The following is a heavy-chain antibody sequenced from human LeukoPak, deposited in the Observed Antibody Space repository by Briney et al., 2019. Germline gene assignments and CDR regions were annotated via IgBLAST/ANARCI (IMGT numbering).Heavy chain of an antibody. CDR3: ARDLRYSSGWSASGMDV. J-gene: IGHJ6*03. D-gene: IGHD6-19*01. CDR1: GYTFTGYY. Sequence: GASVKVSCKASGYTFTGYYMHWVRQAPGQGLEWMGWINPNHGDTNYAQKFQDRVSMTRDTSISTAYMHLSRLRSDDTAVYYCARDLRYSSGWSASGMDVWGKGTTVTISS. CDR2: INPNHGDT. V-gene: IGHV1-2*02.